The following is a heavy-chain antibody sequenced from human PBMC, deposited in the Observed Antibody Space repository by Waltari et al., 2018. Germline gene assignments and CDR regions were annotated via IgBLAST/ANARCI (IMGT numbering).Heavy chain of an antibody. CDR3: ATGYSYGWFDY. CDR1: GFTFRSYS. J-gene: IGHJ4*02. V-gene: IGHV3-21*04. D-gene: IGHD5-18*01. Sequence: EVQLVESGGGLVKPGGSLRLSCAASGFTFRSYSMNWVRQAPGKGLEWVSSISSSSSYIYYADSVKGRFTISRDNSKNTLYLQMNSLRAEDTAVYYCATGYSYGWFDYWGQGTLVTVSS. CDR2: ISSSSSYI.